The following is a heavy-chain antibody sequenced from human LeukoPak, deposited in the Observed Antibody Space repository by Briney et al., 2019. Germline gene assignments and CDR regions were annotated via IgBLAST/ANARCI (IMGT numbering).Heavy chain of an antibody. D-gene: IGHD6-13*01. CDR3: TGHHQAYSRTY. J-gene: IGHJ4*02. V-gene: IGHV3-74*01. CDR1: GPTFSSYW. CDR2: ISTDASST. Sequence: PGGSLRLSWAASGPTFSSYWMHWVRQAPGKGLVWVSRISTDASSTTHADSVKGRFTISRDNAKDTLYLQMNSLRAEDTAVYYCTGHHQAYSRTYWGQGTLVTVSS.